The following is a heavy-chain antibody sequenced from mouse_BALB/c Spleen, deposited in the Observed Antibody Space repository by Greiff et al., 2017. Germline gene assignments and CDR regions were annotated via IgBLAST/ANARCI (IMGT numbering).Heavy chain of an antibody. J-gene: IGHJ2*01. V-gene: IGHV1-7*01. CDR1: GYTFTSYW. Sequence: VQLQQSGAELAKPGASVKMSCKASGYTFTSYWMHWVKQRPGQGLEWIGYINPSTGYTEYNQKFKDKATLTADKSSSTAYMQLSSLTSEDSAVYYCARRLYGYDDYWGQGTTLTVSS. CDR2: INPSTGYT. CDR3: ARRLYGYDDY. D-gene: IGHD2-2*01.